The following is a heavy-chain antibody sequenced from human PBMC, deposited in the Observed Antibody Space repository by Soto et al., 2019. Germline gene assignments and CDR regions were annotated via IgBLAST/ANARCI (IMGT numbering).Heavy chain of an antibody. D-gene: IGHD1-1*01. J-gene: IGHJ6*02. CDR3: ARQGYGPLHGLVYV. Sequence: QVQLQESGPGLVKPSETLSLTCTVSGGSIIDYYCSWFRQPPGKGLEWIGYINHNGYSAYNLSLRRRVTMSVDTSKTQFSLTLDSVTATDTAVYYCARQGYGPLHGLVYVWGQGTTVIVS. V-gene: IGHV4-59*08. CDR2: INHNGYS. CDR1: GGSIIDYY.